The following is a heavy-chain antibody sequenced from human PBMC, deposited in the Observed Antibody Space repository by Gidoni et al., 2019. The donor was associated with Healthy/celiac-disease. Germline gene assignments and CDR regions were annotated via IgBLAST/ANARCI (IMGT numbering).Heavy chain of an antibody. CDR2: ISYDGSNK. V-gene: IGHV3-30*18. J-gene: IGHJ6*03. Sequence: SYGMHWVRQAPGKGLEWVAVISYDGSNKYYADSVKGRFTISRDNSKNTLYLQMNSLRAEDTAVYYCAKVPRIQLHYMDVWGKGTTVTVSS. CDR1: SYG. D-gene: IGHD5-18*01. CDR3: AKVPRIQLHYMDV.